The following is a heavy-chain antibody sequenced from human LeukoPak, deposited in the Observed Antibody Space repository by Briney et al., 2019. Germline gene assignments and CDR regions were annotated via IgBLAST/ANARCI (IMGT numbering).Heavy chain of an antibody. D-gene: IGHD2-2*01. Sequence: PSETLSLTCAVYGGSFSGYYWSWIRQPPGKGLEWIGEINHSGSTNYNPSLKSRVTISVDTSKNPFSLKLSSVTAADTAVYYCAREEVVPTRWFDPWGQGTLVTVSS. CDR1: GGSFSGYY. CDR3: AREEVVPTRWFDP. V-gene: IGHV4-34*01. J-gene: IGHJ5*02. CDR2: INHSGST.